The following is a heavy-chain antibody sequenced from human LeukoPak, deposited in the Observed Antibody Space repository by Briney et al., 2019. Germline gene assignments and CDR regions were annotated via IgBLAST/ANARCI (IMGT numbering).Heavy chain of an antibody. D-gene: IGHD3-22*01. J-gene: IGHJ4*02. CDR2: IIPIFGTA. Sequence: SVKVSCKASGGTFSSYAISWVRQAPGQGLEWMGGIIPIFGTANYAQKFQGRVTITADESTSTAYMELSSLRSEDTAVYYCARLYYKPYYYDSSGYYYFDYWGQGTLVTVSS. CDR3: ARLYYKPYYYDSSGYYYFDY. V-gene: IGHV1-69*01. CDR1: GGTFSSYA.